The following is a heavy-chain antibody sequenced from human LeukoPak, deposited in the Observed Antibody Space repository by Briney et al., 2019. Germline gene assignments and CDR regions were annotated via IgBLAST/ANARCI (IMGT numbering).Heavy chain of an antibody. D-gene: IGHD7-27*01. Sequence: GGSLRLSCAASGFSFSSYWMHWVRQAPGKGPVWVSLISNDESTIIYADSVKGRFTISRDNAKNTLYLQMSSLRAEDTAVYYCARDVGTWGQGTLVTVSS. CDR3: ARDVGT. V-gene: IGHV3-74*01. J-gene: IGHJ5*01. CDR1: GFSFSSYW. CDR2: ISNDESTI.